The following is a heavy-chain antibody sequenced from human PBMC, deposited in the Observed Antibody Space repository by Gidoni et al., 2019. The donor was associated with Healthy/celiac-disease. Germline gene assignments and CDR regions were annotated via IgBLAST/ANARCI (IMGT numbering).Heavy chain of an antibody. CDR3: ARRPSGGFANWFDP. J-gene: IGHJ5*02. Sequence: QLQLQESGPGLVKPSETLSLTCTVSGGSIRSSSYYWGWIRQPPGKGLEWIGSIYYSGSTYYNPSLKSRVTISVDTSKNQFSLKLSSVTAADTAVYYCARRPSGGFANWFDPWGQGTLVTVSS. CDR1: GGSIRSSSYY. D-gene: IGHD1-1*01. CDR2: IYYSGST. V-gene: IGHV4-39*01.